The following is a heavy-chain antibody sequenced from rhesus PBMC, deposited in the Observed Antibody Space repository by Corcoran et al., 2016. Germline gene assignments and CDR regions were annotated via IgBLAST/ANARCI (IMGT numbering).Heavy chain of an antibody. Sequence: EVQLVESGGGLVKPGGSLRLSCVASGFTFSSYAMHWVRQAPGKGQKLVLLISENGGTTNDEDSVKGRFTISRDNTKNCLVLQMGSLRAEDTAVYYCTKFLDDWGQGVLVTVSS. V-gene: IGHV3-100*02. D-gene: IGHD3-3*01. J-gene: IGHJ4*01. CDR2: ISENGGTT. CDR3: TKFLDD. CDR1: GFTFSSYA.